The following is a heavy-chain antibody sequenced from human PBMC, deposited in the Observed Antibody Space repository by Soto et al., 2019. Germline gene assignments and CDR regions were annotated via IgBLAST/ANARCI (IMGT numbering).Heavy chain of an antibody. J-gene: IGHJ4*02. Sequence: GESLKISCKGSGYSFTSYWTSWVRQMPGKGLEWMGRIDPSDSYTNYSPSFQGHVTISADKSISTAYLQWSSLEASDTAMYYCARHKVVAAPGFDYWGQGTLVTVSS. V-gene: IGHV5-10-1*01. CDR2: IDPSDSYT. CDR1: GYSFTSYW. D-gene: IGHD2-15*01. CDR3: ARHKVVAAPGFDY.